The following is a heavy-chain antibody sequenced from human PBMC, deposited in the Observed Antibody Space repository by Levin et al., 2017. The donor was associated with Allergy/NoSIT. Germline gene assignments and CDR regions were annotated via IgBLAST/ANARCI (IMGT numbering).Heavy chain of an antibody. V-gene: IGHV2-26*01. CDR3: ARGGWFGETRRRTYYFDY. Sequence: SGPTLVKPPETLTLTCTVSGFSLSNARMGVSWIRQPPGKALEWLAHIFSNDEKSYSTSLKSRLTISKDTSKSQVVLTMTNMDPVDTATYYCARGGWFGETRRRTYYFDYWGQGTLVTVSS. CDR1: GFSLSNARMG. D-gene: IGHD3-10*01. J-gene: IGHJ4*02. CDR2: IFSNDEK.